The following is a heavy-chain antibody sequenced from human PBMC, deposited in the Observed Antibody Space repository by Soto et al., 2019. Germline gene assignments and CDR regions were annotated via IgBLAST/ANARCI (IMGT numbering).Heavy chain of an antibody. V-gene: IGHV4-30-2*01. CDR2: IYHSGST. J-gene: IGHJ4*02. CDR1: GGSISSGGYS. CDR3: ARGHYDNND. D-gene: IGHD3-16*01. Sequence: QVQLQESGSGLVKPSQTLSLTCTVSGGSISSGGYSWSWIRQPPGKGLEWIGYIYHSGSTYYNPSLKSRVTISMDTAKNQFSLKVNSVTAADTAVYYCARGHYDNNDWGQGTLVTVSS.